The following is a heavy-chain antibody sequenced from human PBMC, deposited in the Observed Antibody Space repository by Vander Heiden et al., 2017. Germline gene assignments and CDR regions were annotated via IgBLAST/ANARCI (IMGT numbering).Heavy chain of an antibody. Sequence: EVQLLESGGGLVQPGGSLRLSCAASGFTFSSYAMGWVRQAAGKGLEWVSAISGSGGSTYYADSVKGRFTISRDNSKNTLYLQMNSLRAEDTAVYYCAKDPYYYDSSGYSRYYFDYWGQGTLVTVSS. D-gene: IGHD3-22*01. J-gene: IGHJ4*02. V-gene: IGHV3-23*01. CDR1: GFTFSSYA. CDR3: AKDPYYYDSSGYSRYYFDY. CDR2: ISGSGGST.